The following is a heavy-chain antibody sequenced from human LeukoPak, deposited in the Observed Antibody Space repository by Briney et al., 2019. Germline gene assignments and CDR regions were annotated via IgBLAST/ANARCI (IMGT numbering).Heavy chain of an antibody. V-gene: IGHV1-69*04. J-gene: IGHJ4*02. CDR3: AREGAVAGTLDY. CDR1: GGTFSSYA. CDR2: IIPILGIA. D-gene: IGHD6-19*01. Sequence: ASVKVSCKASGGTFSSYAISWVRQAPGQGLEWMGRIIPILGIANYAQKFQGRVTITADKSTSTAYMELSSLRSDDTAVYYCAREGAVAGTLDYWGQGTLVTVSS.